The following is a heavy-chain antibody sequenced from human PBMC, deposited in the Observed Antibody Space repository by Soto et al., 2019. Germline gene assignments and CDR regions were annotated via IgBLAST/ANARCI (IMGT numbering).Heavy chain of an antibody. CDR1: GGSFSGYY. D-gene: IGHD3-3*01. Sequence: SETLSLTCAVYGGSFSGYYWSWIRQPPGKGLEWIGEINHSGSTNYNPSLKSRVTISVDTSKNQFSLKLSSVTAAGTAVYYCARSSYYDFWSGYYTGRYFDYWGQGTLVTVSS. J-gene: IGHJ4*02. CDR3: ARSSYYDFWSGYYTGRYFDY. CDR2: INHSGST. V-gene: IGHV4-34*01.